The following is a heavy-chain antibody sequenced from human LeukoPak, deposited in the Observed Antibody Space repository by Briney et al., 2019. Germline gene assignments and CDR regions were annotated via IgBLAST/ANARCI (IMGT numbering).Heavy chain of an antibody. Sequence: GGSLRLSCAASGFTFSSYWMHWVRQAPGKGLVWVSRINSDGSSTSYADSVKGRFTISRDNAKNTLYLQMNSLRAEDTALYYCARAVDTAMVNFDYWGQGTLVTVSS. J-gene: IGHJ4*02. V-gene: IGHV3-74*01. D-gene: IGHD5-18*01. CDR3: ARAVDTAMVNFDY. CDR1: GFTFSSYW. CDR2: INSDGSST.